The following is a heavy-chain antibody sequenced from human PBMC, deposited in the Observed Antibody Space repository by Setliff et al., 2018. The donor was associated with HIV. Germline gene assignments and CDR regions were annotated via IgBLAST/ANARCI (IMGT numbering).Heavy chain of an antibody. J-gene: IGHJ4*02. D-gene: IGHD5-12*01. CDR2: IRHKAVGYTT. CDR1: GFSFSDHR. CDR3: VRDSGYYSFDF. V-gene: IGHV3-72*01. Sequence: GGSLRLSCAASGFSFSDHRMDWVRLGPGKGLEWIGRIRHKAVGYTTEYAPSVRGRCTVSRDDSKNSLYLQMTSLKTEDTAVYYCVRDSGYYSFDFWGQGTLVTVSS.